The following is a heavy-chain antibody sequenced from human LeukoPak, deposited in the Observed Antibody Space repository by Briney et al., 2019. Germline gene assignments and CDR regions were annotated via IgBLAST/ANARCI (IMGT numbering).Heavy chain of an antibody. J-gene: IGHJ4*02. D-gene: IGHD2-15*01. CDR3: ARDQVQLCSSGSCYVIDN. CDR2: MTYDGSNK. Sequence: RGSLRLSCAASGFTFDLYAMHWVRQAPGRGLEWVAVMTYDGSNKYYADSVKGRFTISRDNSQNTLHLQMSSLRVADTAVYYCARDQVQLCSSGSCYVIDNWGPGTLVAVSS. CDR1: GFTFDLYA. V-gene: IGHV3-30*04.